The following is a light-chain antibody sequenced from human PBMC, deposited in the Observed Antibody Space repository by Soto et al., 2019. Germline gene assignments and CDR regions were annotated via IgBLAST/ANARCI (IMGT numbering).Light chain of an antibody. V-gene: IGLV1-40*01. CDR1: SSNIGAGYG. J-gene: IGLJ1*01. CDR2: RNT. CDR3: SSYTSSSSYV. Sequence: QSVLTQPPSVSGAPGQRVTISCIGGSSNIGAGYGVHWYQQLPGTVPKLLIYRNTYRPSGVSNRFSGSKSGNTASLTISGLQAEDEADYYCSSYTSSSSYVFGTGTKLTVL.